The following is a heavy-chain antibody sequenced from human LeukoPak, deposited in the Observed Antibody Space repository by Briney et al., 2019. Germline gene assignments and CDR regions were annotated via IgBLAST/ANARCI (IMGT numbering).Heavy chain of an antibody. V-gene: IGHV3-11*04. D-gene: IGHD6-6*01. J-gene: IGHJ6*03. CDR3: ARVIATRPHYHYYMDV. Sequence: PGGSLRLSCAASGFTFSEHYMSWIRQAPGKRLEWVSYISNSGRTIYYADSVKGRFTISRGNAENSLYLQMNSLRAEDTAVYYCARVIATRPHYHYYMDVWGKGTTVTVSS. CDR1: GFTFSEHY. CDR2: ISNSGRTI.